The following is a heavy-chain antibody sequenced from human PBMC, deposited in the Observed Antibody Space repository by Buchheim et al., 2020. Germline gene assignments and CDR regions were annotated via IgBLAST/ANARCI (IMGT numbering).Heavy chain of an antibody. Sequence: QVQLVESGGGVVQPGRSLRLSCAASAFSFNTYGMHWVRQAPGKGLEWVAVIWYDGSNKYYADAVKGRFTISRDNSKKTLHLQMNSLRVEDTAVYYCAKSRVHYDTSGSDFDSWGQGTL. V-gene: IGHV3-33*03. J-gene: IGHJ4*02. CDR2: IWYDGSNK. D-gene: IGHD3-22*01. CDR3: AKSRVHYDTSGSDFDS. CDR1: AFSFNTYG.